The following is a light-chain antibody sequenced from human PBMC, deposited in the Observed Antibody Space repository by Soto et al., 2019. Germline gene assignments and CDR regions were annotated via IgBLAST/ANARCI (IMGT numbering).Light chain of an antibody. J-gene: IGLJ2*01. CDR2: SNN. CDR3: AAWDDSLNGL. CDR1: SSNIGSNT. V-gene: IGLV1-44*01. Sequence: QSVLTQPPSASGTPGQRVTISCSGSSSNIGSNTVNWYQQLPGTAPKLLIYSNNQRPSGVPDRFSGSKSGTSASLAISGLQSEDEADYYWAAWDDSLNGLFGGGTKVTVL.